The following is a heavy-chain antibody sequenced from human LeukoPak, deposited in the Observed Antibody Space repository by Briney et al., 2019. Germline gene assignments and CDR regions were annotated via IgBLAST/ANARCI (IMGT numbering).Heavy chain of an antibody. J-gene: IGHJ4*01. CDR1: GFTFSSYE. CDR2: ISSSGSTI. CDR3: ARDRYYGSGRGFDY. D-gene: IGHD3-10*01. V-gene: IGHV3-48*03. Sequence: GGSLRLSCAASGFTFSSYEMNWVRQAPGKGLEWVSYISSSGSTIYYADSVKGRFTISRDNAKNSLYLQMNSLRAEDTAVYYCARDRYYGSGRGFDYWGQEPWSPSPQ.